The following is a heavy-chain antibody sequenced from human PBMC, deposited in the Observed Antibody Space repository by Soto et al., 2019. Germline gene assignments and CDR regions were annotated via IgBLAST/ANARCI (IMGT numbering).Heavy chain of an antibody. J-gene: IGHJ1*01. V-gene: IGHV4-30-4*01. CDR1: GGSISSDDYY. Sequence: PSETLSLTCTVSGGSISSDDYYWSWSRQAPGRGLEWIGYIHSSGSIYYNPSLKSRATMSIDTAGNQFSLKVSPVTVADTAVYYCARDLDGLHDDTSGPFPRPGWGQGTLVTVSS. CDR3: ARDLDGLHDDTSGPFPRPG. D-gene: IGHD3-22*01. CDR2: IHSSGSI.